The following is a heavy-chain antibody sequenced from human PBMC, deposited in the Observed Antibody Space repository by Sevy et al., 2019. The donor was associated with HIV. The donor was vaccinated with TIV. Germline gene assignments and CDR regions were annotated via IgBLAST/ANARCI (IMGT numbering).Heavy chain of an antibody. Sequence: SETLSLTCTVSTGYINNYYWTWVRQSPGKGLEWIGYIYYRGNTKYNPSLESRVSMSIDTNKEQFSLTLTSVTGVDSAIYYCARAEYGHSRGWYSWLDAWGQGILVTVSS. CDR1: TGYINNYY. V-gene: IGHV4-59*01. J-gene: IGHJ5*02. CDR3: ARAEYGHSRGWYSWLDA. CDR2: IYYRGNT. D-gene: IGHD6-19*01.